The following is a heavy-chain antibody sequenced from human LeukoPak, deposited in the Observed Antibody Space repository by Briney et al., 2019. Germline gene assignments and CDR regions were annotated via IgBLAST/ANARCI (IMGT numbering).Heavy chain of an antibody. CDR1: GFTFSSYW. V-gene: IGHV3-7*01. CDR2: IKQDGSEK. Sequence: GGSLRLSCAASGFTFSSYWVSWVRQAPGKGLEWVANIKQDGSEKYYVDSVKGRFTISRDNAKNSLYLQMNSLRAEDSAVYYCARSYYVWGSYPPDDYWGQGTLVTVSS. D-gene: IGHD3-16*02. J-gene: IGHJ4*02. CDR3: ARSYYVWGSYPPDDY.